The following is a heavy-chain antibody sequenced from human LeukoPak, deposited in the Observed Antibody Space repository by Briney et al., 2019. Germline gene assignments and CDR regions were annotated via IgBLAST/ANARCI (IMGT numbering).Heavy chain of an antibody. CDR3: ATTMVQGVIGLSALDY. Sequence: GGSLRLSCAASGFTFSSYGMHWVRQAPGKGLEWVAVISYDGSNKYYADSVKGRFTISRDNSKNTLYLQMNSLRAEDMAVYYCATTMVQGVIGLSALDYWGQGTLVTVSS. V-gene: IGHV3-30*03. CDR1: GFTFSSYG. J-gene: IGHJ4*02. D-gene: IGHD3-10*01. CDR2: ISYDGSNK.